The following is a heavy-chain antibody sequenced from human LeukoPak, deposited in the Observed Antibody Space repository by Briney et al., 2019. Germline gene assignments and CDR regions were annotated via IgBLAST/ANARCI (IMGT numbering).Heavy chain of an antibody. CDR1: GGSISAFY. J-gene: IGHJ5*02. V-gene: IGHV4-59*12. Sequence: PSETLSLTCAVSGGSISAFYWSWIRQPPGKGLEWFGYIYYSGSTSYNPSLRSRVTVSFDTSKNQFFLNLSSVTAADTAVYSCAREAWAGTLSGWFDPRGQGTLVT. CDR2: IYYSGST. D-gene: IGHD1-7*01. CDR3: AREAWAGTLSGWFDP.